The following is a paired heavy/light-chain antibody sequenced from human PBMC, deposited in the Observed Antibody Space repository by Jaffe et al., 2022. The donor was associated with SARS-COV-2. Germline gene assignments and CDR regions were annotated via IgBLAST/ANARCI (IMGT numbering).Light chain of an antibody. CDR1: QYINRY. CDR2: AAS. CDR3: QQSFSTPWT. J-gene: IGKJ1*01. V-gene: IGKV1-39*01. Sequence: DIQMTQSPSSLSASVGDRVTITCRASQYINRYLNWYQQKPGKAPKLLIYAASSLESGVPSRFSGSGSGTDFTLTISSLQPEDFAIYYCQQSFSTPWTFGQGTKVEI.
Heavy chain of an antibody. CDR1: GGSISSGGNY. CDR2: IYSGGST. V-gene: IGHV4-61*02. Sequence: QVQLQESGPGLVKPSQTLSLTCTVSGGSISSGGNYWNWIRQPAGKGLEWIGRIYSGGSTDYNPSLKSRVTISMDTSRNQFSLKLSSVTAADTAVYYCARAPGVMTPTDAFHIWGQGTMVTVSS. CDR3: ARAPGVMTPTDAFHI. D-gene: IGHD3-22*01. J-gene: IGHJ3*02.